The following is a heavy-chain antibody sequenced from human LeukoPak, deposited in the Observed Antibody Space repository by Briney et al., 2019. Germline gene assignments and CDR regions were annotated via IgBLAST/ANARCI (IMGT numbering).Heavy chain of an antibody. Sequence: PGGSLRLSCAASGFTFSSYGVHWVRQAPGKGLEWVAFIRYDGSNKYYADSVKGRFTISRDNSKNTLYLQMNSLRAEDTAVYYCATNDYGDLHRPFDYWGQGTLVTVSS. J-gene: IGHJ4*02. V-gene: IGHV3-30*02. CDR1: GFTFSSYG. D-gene: IGHD4-17*01. CDR2: IRYDGSNK. CDR3: ATNDYGDLHRPFDY.